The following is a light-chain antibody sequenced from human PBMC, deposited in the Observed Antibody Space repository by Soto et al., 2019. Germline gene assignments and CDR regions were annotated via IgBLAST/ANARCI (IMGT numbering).Light chain of an antibody. Sequence: QSVLTQPVSVSGSPGQSITISCTGTSSDVGSYNYVSWYQQHPGKAPKLMIYDVGNRPSGVSNRFSGSKSGNTASLTISGLQPEDEADYYCCSYTSSSTRVFGTGTKVTVL. J-gene: IGLJ1*01. V-gene: IGLV2-14*01. CDR1: SSDVGSYNY. CDR3: CSYTSSSTRV. CDR2: DVG.